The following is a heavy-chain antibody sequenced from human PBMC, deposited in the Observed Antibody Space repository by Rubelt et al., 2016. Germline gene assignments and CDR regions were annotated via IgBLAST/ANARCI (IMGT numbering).Heavy chain of an antibody. CDR2: ISSSSSYI. D-gene: IGHD3-22*01. V-gene: IGHV3-21*01. CDR3: ARSTYYYDSSGYSH. CDR1: S. Sequence: SMNWVRQAPGKGLEWVSSISSSSSYIYYADSVKGRFTISRDNAKNSLYLQMNSLRDEDTAVYYCARSTYYYDSSGYSHWGQGTLVTVSS. J-gene: IGHJ4*02.